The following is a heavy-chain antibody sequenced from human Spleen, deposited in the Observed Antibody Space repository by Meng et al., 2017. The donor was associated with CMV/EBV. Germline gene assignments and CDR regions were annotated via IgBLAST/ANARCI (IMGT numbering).Heavy chain of an antibody. V-gene: IGHV5-51*01. D-gene: IGHD3-22*01. CDR3: ARSYYYDSSGQRGGFYFDY. J-gene: IGHJ4*02. CDR1: GYSFTSYW. Sequence: GGSLRLSCKGSGYSFTSYWIGWVRQMPGKGLEWMGIIYPGDSDTRYSPSFQGQVTISADKSISTAYLQWSSLKASDTAMYYCARSYYYDSSGQRGGFYFDYWGQGTLVTVSS. CDR2: IYPGDSDT.